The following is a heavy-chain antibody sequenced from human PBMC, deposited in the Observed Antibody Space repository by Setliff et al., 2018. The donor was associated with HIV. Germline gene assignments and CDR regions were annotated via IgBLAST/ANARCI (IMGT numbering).Heavy chain of an antibody. V-gene: IGHV4-61*02. Sequence: SETLSLTCTVSGGSISSGSYYWSWIRQPAGKGLEWIGRIYTSGSTNYNPSLKSRVTISEDTSKNQLSLKLSSVTAADTAVYYCARATLTIFGVVIPDHWGQGTLVTVSS. CDR3: ARATLTIFGVVIPDH. CDR1: GGSISSGSYY. CDR2: IYTSGST. D-gene: IGHD3-3*01. J-gene: IGHJ4*02.